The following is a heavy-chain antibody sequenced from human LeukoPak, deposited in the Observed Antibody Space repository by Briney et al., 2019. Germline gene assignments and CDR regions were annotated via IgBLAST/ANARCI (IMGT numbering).Heavy chain of an antibody. CDR2: IFYNGDT. V-gene: IGHV4-39*07. CDR3: ARGPNWGSPYWYFDL. J-gene: IGHJ2*01. D-gene: IGHD7-27*01. CDR1: DGSISSDRFY. Sequence: SETLSLTCTVSDGSISSDRFYWGWIRQPPGKGLEWIGNIFYNGDTYHNPSLRSRVTISADTSKNQFSLRLTSVTAADTAVYYCARGPNWGSPYWYFDLWGRGTLVTVSS.